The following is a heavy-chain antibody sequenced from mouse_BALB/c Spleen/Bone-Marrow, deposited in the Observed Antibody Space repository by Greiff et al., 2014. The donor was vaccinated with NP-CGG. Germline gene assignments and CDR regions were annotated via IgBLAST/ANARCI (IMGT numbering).Heavy chain of an antibody. J-gene: IGHJ4*01. CDR2: IDPANGNT. Sequence: EVQLQQSGAKLVKPGASVKLSCTASGFNIKDTYMHWVKQRPEQGLEWIGRIDPANGNTKYDPKFQGKATITADTSSNTAYLQLSSLTSEDTAVYYCAGFGITKEEGYYYAMDYWGQGTSVTVSS. V-gene: IGHV14-3*02. D-gene: IGHD2-4*01. CDR3: AGFGITKEEGYYYAMDY. CDR1: GFNIKDTY.